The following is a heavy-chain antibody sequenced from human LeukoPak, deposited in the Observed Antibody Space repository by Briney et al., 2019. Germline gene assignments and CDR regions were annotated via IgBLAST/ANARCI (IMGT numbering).Heavy chain of an antibody. CDR1: GYTFIDYY. J-gene: IGHJ5*02. CDR2: INVKSGAT. CDR3: AGIVVVPAALPYNWFDP. V-gene: IGHV1-2*06. D-gene: IGHD2-2*01. Sequence: ASVKVSCKASGYTFIDYYFNWVRQAPGQGPEWMGRINVKSGATDYAQKFQGRVTVTRDTSISTAYMELSSLRSDDTAVYYCAGIVVVPAALPYNWFDPWGQGTLVTVSS.